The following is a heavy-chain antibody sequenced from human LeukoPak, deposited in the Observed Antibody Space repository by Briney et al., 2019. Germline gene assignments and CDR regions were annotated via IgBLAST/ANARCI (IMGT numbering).Heavy chain of an antibody. CDR3: ARDPLGDNRPPPY. J-gene: IGHJ4*02. D-gene: IGHD2-21*01. CDR2: ISSTSSTI. Sequence: GGSLRLSCAASGFTFSSYSMNWVRQAPGKGLEWIAYISSTSSTINYADAVKGRFTISGNNATNSLYPQMNSLRDDDKAIYYCARDPLGDNRPPPYWGQGPLVTVSS. V-gene: IGHV3-48*02. CDR1: GFTFSSYS.